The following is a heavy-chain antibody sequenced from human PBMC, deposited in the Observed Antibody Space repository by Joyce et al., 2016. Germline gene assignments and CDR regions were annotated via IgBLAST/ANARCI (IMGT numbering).Heavy chain of an antibody. D-gene: IGHD1-1*01. V-gene: IGHV3-15*01. Sequence: EGQLVESGGGLVKPGGSLRLSCAASGFTFSPAWMSWVRQARGRGMEGVALIKRDTSGGTTDYTAPVKGRFAISRDDSKNTVYLQMNSLKTEDTGIYYCTADDSTRGGFELDYWGQGTLVTVSS. CDR1: GFTFSPAW. CDR3: TADDSTRGGFELDY. CDR2: IKRDTSGGTT. J-gene: IGHJ4*02.